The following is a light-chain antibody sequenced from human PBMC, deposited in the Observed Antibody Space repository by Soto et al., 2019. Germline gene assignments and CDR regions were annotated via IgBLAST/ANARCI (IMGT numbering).Light chain of an antibody. CDR2: ANS. CDR3: QSYDSSLSGVV. Sequence: QAVVTQPPSVSGAPGQRVTISCTGSSSNIGAGYVVHWYQQLPGPAPKLLIYANSNRPSGVPDRFSGSKSGTSASLAITGLQADDEADYYCQSYDSSLSGVVFGGGTKLTVL. CDR1: SSNIGAGYV. J-gene: IGLJ2*01. V-gene: IGLV1-40*01.